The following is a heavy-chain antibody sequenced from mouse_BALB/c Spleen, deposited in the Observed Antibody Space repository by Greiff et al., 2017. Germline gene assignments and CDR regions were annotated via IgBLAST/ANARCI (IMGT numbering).Heavy chain of an antibody. V-gene: IGHV2-6-7*01. Sequence: VNLVESGPGLVAPSQSLSITCTVSGFSLTGYGVNWVRQPPGKGLEWLGMIWGDGSTDYNSALKSRLSISKDNSKSQVFLKMNSLQTDDTARYYCARVPYDYNYYAMDYWGQGTSVTVSS. D-gene: IGHD2-4*01. CDR1: GFSLTGYG. CDR2: IWGDGST. J-gene: IGHJ4*01. CDR3: ARVPYDYNYYAMDY.